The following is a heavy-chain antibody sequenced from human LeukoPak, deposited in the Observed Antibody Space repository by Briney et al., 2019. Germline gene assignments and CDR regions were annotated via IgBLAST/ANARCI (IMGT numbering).Heavy chain of an antibody. Sequence: GGSLRLSCAASGFTFSSYSMNWVRQAPGKGLEWVANIKQDGSEKYYVDSVKGRFTISRDNAKNSLYLQMNSLRAEDTAVYYCARAPGIAAARGSYYYYYYMDVWGKGTTVTVSS. V-gene: IGHV3-7*01. CDR1: GFTFSSYS. CDR2: IKQDGSEK. D-gene: IGHD6-13*01. J-gene: IGHJ6*03. CDR3: ARAPGIAAARGSYYYYYYMDV.